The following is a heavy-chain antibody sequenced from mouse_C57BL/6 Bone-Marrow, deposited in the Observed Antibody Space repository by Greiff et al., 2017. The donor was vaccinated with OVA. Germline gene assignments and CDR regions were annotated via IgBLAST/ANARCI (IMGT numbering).Heavy chain of an antibody. CDR2: ISYDGSN. J-gene: IGHJ4*01. D-gene: IGHD3-2*02. CDR1: GYSITSGYY. CDR3: ARYSSGFTYAMDY. Sequence: VQLQQSGPGLVKPSQSLSLTCSVTGYSITSGYYWNWIRQFPGNKLEWMGYISYDGSNNYNPSLKNRISITRDTSKNQFFLKLNSVTTEDTATYYCARYSSGFTYAMDYWGQGTSVTVSS. V-gene: IGHV3-6*01.